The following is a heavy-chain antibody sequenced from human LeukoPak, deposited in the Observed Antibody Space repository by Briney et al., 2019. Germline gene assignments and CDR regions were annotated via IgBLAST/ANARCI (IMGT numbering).Heavy chain of an antibody. CDR2: IYSDGSGGGT. Sequence: PGGSLRLSCAASGFTFSDYYMSWVRQAPGKGLEWVSIIYSDGSGGGTYYADSVRGRFTISRDNSKNTLYLQMNSLRAEDTAVYYCAKWPTGTTKWELDAFDIWGQGTMVTVSS. CDR1: GFTFSDYY. CDR3: AKWPTGTTKWELDAFDI. D-gene: IGHD1-1*01. J-gene: IGHJ3*02. V-gene: IGHV3-66*02.